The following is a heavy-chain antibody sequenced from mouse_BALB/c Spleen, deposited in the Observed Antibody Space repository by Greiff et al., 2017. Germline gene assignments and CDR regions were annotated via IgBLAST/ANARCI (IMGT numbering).Heavy chain of an antibody. CDR1: GFSLTSYG. J-gene: IGHJ2*01. D-gene: IGHD4-1*01. V-gene: IGHV2-9*02. CDR3: ARDQPGTRKDFDY. Sequence: QVQLKESGPGLVAPSQSLSITCTVSGFSLTSYGVHWVRQPPGKGLEWLGVIWAGGSTNYNSALMSRLSISKDNSKSQVFLKMNSLQTDDTAMYYCARDQPGTRKDFDYWGQGTTLTVSS. CDR2: IWAGGST.